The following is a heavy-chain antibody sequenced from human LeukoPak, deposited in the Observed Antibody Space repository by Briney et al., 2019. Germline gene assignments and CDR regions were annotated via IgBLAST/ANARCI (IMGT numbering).Heavy chain of an antibody. V-gene: IGHV3-23*01. CDR3: AKDRPDYYDSSGYYLRGYFDP. D-gene: IGHD3-22*01. CDR2: IRGSGIRT. Sequence: AGGSLRLSCAASGFTFSSYAMHWVRQAPGKGLEWVSAIRGSGIRTYYADSVNGRFTISRDNSKNTLYLQMNSLRAEDTAVYYCAKDRPDYYDSSGYYLRGYFDPWGQGTLVTVSS. J-gene: IGHJ4*02. CDR1: GFTFSSYA.